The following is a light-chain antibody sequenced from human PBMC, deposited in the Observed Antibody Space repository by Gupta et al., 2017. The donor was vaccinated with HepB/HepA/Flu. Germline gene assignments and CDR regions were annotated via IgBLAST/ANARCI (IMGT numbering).Light chain of an antibody. V-gene: IGKV1-39*01. Sequence: DIQMTQSPSSLSASVGDRVTITCRASQSISNYLNWYQQKPGKAPKLLISAASSLQSGVPSRFSGSGSGTDFTLTISSLQPEDFATYYCQQSYRTPCSFGQGTKLEIK. CDR1: QSISNY. J-gene: IGKJ2*04. CDR3: QQSYRTPCS. CDR2: AAS.